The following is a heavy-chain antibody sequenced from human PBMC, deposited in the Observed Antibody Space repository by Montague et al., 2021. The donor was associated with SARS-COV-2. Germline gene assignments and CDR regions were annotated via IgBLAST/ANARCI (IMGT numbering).Heavy chain of an antibody. D-gene: IGHD3-9*01. Sequence: SETRSLTCTVYAGTINTYYWSWTQQPPGRGLEWIGYIYYSGSTEYSPSLKSRVTMSIDTSKNQFSLRLNSVTAADTAVYFCARTRYFDLASIYYYVMDVWGQGSPATVS. CDR1: AGTINTYY. CDR2: IYYSGST. V-gene: IGHV4-59*08. CDR3: ARTRYFDLASIYYYVMDV. J-gene: IGHJ6*02.